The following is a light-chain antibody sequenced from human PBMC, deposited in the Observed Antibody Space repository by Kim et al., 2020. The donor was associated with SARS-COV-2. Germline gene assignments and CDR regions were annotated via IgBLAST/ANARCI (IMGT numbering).Light chain of an antibody. CDR3: SSYAAINNYV. V-gene: IGLV2-8*01. Sequence: GQSVTISCTGTSSDVGGYDYVSWYQQHPGKAPKLMIYEVSKRPSGVPDRFSGSKSGNTASLTVSGLQAEDEADYYCSSYAAINNYVFGTGTQLTVL. CDR2: EVS. J-gene: IGLJ1*01. CDR1: SSDVGGYDY.